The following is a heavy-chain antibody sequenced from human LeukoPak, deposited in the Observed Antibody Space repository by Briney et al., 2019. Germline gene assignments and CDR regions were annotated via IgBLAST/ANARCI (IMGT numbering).Heavy chain of an antibody. CDR3: AKFFRNSGWFFDY. D-gene: IGHD6-19*01. J-gene: IGHJ4*02. V-gene: IGHV3-23*01. Sequence: GGSLRLSCAASGFTFSTYAMTWVRQAPGKGLEWVSAITNIGGGTFYEDPVKGRFTISRDNSKNTLYLQMNGLRDEGTAVYYCAKFFRNSGWFFDYWDQGTLVTVSS. CDR1: GFTFSTYA. CDR2: ITNIGGGT.